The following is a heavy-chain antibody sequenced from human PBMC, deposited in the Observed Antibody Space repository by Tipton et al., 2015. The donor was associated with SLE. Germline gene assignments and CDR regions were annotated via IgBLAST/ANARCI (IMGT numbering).Heavy chain of an antibody. Sequence: SLRLSCAASGFTFSDYYMSWIRQAPGKGLEWVSYISSSGSTVYYADSVKGRFTISRDNAKNSLYLQRNSLRAEDTAVYYCAGHGGFGASSFYYYMDVWCKGTTVTVSS. CDR2: ISSSGSTV. CDR3: AGHGGFGASSFYYYMDV. CDR1: GFTFSDYY. D-gene: IGHD3-10*01. J-gene: IGHJ6*03. V-gene: IGHV3-11*04.